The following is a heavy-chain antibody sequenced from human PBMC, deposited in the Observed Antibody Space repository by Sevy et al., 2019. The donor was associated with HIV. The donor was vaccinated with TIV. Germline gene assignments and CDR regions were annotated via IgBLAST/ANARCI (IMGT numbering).Heavy chain of an antibody. CDR3: AKDLEQQLGPDY. Sequence: GGSLRLSCAASGFTFSSYDMSWVRQAPGKGLEWVSGISPTGGTTHYAESVKGRFIISRDNSKKTLFLQMNSLRAEDTALYYCAKDLEQQLGPDYWGQGTQATVSS. V-gene: IGHV3-23*01. CDR1: GFTFSSYD. J-gene: IGHJ4*02. CDR2: ISPTGGTT. D-gene: IGHD6-13*01.